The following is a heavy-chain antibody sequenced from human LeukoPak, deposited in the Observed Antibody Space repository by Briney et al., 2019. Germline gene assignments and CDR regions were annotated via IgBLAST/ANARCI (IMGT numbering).Heavy chain of an antibody. CDR3: ARVRNGRVSYYYDYYMDV. J-gene: IGHJ6*03. Sequence: SETLSLTCTVSGGSISSYYWSWIRQPAGKGLEWIGRIYTSGSTNYNPSLKSRVTMSVDTSKNQFSLKPSSVTAADTAVYYCARVRNGRVSYYYDYYMDVWGKGTTVTVSS. D-gene: IGHD6-6*01. V-gene: IGHV4-4*07. CDR1: GGSISSYY. CDR2: IYTSGST.